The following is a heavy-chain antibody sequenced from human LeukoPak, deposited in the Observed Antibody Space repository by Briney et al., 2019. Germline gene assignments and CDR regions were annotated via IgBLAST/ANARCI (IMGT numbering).Heavy chain of an antibody. Sequence: GGSLRLSCAASGFTFSSYAMSWARQAPGKGLEWVSAISGSGGSTYYADSVKGRFTISRDNSKNTLYLQMNSLRAEDTAVYYCAKGLGGSWFYFDYWGQGTLVTVSS. J-gene: IGHJ4*02. CDR1: GFTFSSYA. D-gene: IGHD6-13*01. CDR2: ISGSGGST. V-gene: IGHV3-23*01. CDR3: AKGLGGSWFYFDY.